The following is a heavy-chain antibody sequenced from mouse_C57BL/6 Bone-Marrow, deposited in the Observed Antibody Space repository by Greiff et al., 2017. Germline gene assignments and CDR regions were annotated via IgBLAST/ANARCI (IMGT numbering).Heavy chain of an antibody. CDR3: ARSVWTRYFDV. J-gene: IGHJ1*03. CDR2: IYTGNGDT. CDR1: GYAFSSSW. Sequence: VHLVESGPELVKPGASVKISCKASGYAFSSSWLNWVKQRPGKGLEWIGRIYTGNGDTNYNGKLKGKATLTVVKSSSTAYMQRSSLTSEDSSVYFCARSVWTRYFDVWGTGTTVTVSS. V-gene: IGHV1-82*01.